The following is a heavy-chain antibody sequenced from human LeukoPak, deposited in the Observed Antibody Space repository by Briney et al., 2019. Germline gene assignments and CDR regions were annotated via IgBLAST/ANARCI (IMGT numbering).Heavy chain of an antibody. J-gene: IGHJ4*02. CDR3: AKALDSYYYDSSGYYADY. CDR1: GFTVSSNY. Sequence: TGGSLRLSCAASGFTVSSNYMSWVRQAPGKGLEWVSSISSSGGSTYYADSVRGRFTISRDNSKNTLYLQMNSLRAEDTAIYYCAKALDSYYYDSSGYYADYWGQGALVTVSS. V-gene: IGHV3-23*01. D-gene: IGHD3-22*01. CDR2: ISSSGGST.